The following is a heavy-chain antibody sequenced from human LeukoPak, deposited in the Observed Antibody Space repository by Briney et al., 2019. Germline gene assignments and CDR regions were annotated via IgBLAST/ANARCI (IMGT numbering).Heavy chain of an antibody. D-gene: IGHD6-19*01. V-gene: IGHV4-38-2*02. CDR1: GYSISSGYY. CDR3: ASRGVAGTG. J-gene: IGHJ4*02. CDR2: IYHSGST. Sequence: SETLSLTCTVSGYSISSGYYWGWIRPPPGKGLEWIGSIYHSGSTNYNPSLKSRVTISVDTSKNQFSLKLSSVTAADTAVYYCASRGVAGTGWGQGTLVTVSS.